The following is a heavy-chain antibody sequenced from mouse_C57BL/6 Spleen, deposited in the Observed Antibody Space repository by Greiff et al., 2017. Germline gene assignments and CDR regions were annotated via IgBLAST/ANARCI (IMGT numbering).Heavy chain of an antibody. CDR3: ARSTGTWDYWYFDV. Sequence: QVQLQQPGTELVKPGASVKLSCKASGYTFTSYWMHWVKQRPGQGLEWIGNINPSNGGTNYNEKFKSKATLTVDKSSSTAYMQLSSLTSEDSAVYYGARSTGTWDYWYFDVWGTGTTVTVSS. D-gene: IGHD4-1*02. CDR1: GYTFTSYW. V-gene: IGHV1-53*01. CDR2: INPSNGGT. J-gene: IGHJ1*03.